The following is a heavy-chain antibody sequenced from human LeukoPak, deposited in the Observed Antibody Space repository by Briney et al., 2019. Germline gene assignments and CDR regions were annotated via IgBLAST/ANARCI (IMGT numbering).Heavy chain of an antibody. V-gene: IGHV3-74*01. CDR3: ARRRGGYFDY. Sequence: PGGSLRLSCAPSVFTFSIYWMHWIRQVPGKGLVWVSRLNNDGGSTNYADSVKGRFTISRDNAKNTLYLQMNSLRVEDTAVYYCARRRGGYFDYWGQGTLATVSS. CDR1: VFTFSIYW. CDR2: LNNDGGST. J-gene: IGHJ4*02. D-gene: IGHD6-25*01.